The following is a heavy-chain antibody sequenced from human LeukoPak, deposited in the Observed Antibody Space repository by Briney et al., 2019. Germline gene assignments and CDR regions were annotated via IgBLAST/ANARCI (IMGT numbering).Heavy chain of an antibody. CDR2: INTDGSST. Sequence: GGSLRLSCAASEFTFSSYWMHWVRHAPGKGLVWVSRINTDGSSTRYADSVKGRFTISRDNAKNTLYLQMNSPRVEDTAVYYCARQGVYYYYYMDVWGKGTTVTVSS. J-gene: IGHJ6*03. CDR3: ARQGVYYYYYMDV. V-gene: IGHV3-74*01. CDR1: EFTFSSYW.